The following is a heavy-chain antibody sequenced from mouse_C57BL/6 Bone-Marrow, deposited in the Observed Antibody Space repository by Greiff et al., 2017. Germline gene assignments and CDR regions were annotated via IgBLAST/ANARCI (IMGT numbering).Heavy chain of an antibody. CDR2: IDPANGNT. V-gene: IGHV14-3*01. CDR3: SRKRTVALYYFDY. D-gene: IGHD1-1*01. CDR1: GFNIKNTY. J-gene: IGHJ2*01. Sequence: VHVKQSVAELVRPGASVKLSCTASGFNIKNTYMHWVKQRPEQGLEWIGRIDPANGNTKYAPKFKGKATITADTSSNTASLQLSSLTSEDTAIYYCSRKRTVALYYFDYWGQGTTLTVSS.